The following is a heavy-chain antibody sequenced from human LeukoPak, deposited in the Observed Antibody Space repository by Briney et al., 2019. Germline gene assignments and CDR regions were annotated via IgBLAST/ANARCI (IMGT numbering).Heavy chain of an antibody. V-gene: IGHV1-8*01. D-gene: IGHD3-3*01. J-gene: IGHJ6*04. CDR2: MNHNSGNT. CDR1: GYTFTSYD. Sequence: ASVKVSCKASGYTFTSYDINWVRQATGQGLEWMGWMNHNSGNTGYAQKFQGRVTMTRNTSISTAYMELSSLRSEDTAVYYCARGFRNYDFWSGYYTPVDVWGKGTTVTVSS. CDR3: ARGFRNYDFWSGYYTPVDV.